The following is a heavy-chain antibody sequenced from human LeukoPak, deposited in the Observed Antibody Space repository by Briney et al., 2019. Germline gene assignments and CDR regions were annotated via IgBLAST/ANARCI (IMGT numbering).Heavy chain of an antibody. J-gene: IGHJ3*02. CDR2: INHSGST. CDR1: GGSFRGYY. Sequence: PSETLSLTCAVYGGSFRGYYWSWIRHPPGKGREWIGEINHSGSTNYNPHPKSRVTISVDTSKNLLSLRLSSVAAADTAVYYCARGGAATSILPRNAFDIWGQGTMVTVSS. D-gene: IGHD2-21*01. CDR3: ARGGAATSILPRNAFDI. V-gene: IGHV4-34*01.